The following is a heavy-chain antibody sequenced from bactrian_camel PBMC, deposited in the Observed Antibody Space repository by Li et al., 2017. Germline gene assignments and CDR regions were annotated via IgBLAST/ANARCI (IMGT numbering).Heavy chain of an antibody. Sequence: VQLVESGGGLVQPGGSLRFSCTDSGFTFSSYAMSWVRQAPGKGLEWVSAINSGGGTTYYADSMKGRLTISRDNDKNTVYLQLNSLKTEDMGMYYCAKDVGGAPYDWGERTQVTVS. V-gene: IGHV3S40*01. J-gene: IGHJ4*01. CDR2: INSGGGTT. D-gene: IGHD1*01. CDR3: AKDVGGAPYD. CDR1: GFTFSSYA.